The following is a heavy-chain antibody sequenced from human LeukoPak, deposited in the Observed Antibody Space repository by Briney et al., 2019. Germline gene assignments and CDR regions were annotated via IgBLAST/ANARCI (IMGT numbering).Heavy chain of an antibody. D-gene: IGHD5-12*01. CDR2: FDPEDGET. V-gene: IGHV1-24*01. CDR3: ATWYSGYGAFDY. J-gene: IGHJ4*02. CDR1: GYTLTELS. Sequence: ASVKVSCKVSGYTLTELSMHWVRQAPGKGLEWMGGFDPEDGETIYAQKFQGRVTMTEDTSTDTAYMELSSLRSEDTAVYYCATWYSGYGAFDYWGQGTLVTVS.